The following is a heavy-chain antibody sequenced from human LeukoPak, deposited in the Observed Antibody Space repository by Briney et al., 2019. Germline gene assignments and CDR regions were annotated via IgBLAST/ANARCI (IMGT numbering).Heavy chain of an antibody. Sequence: GGSLTLSCAASGFTFSKYWMLWVRQPPGKGLESVSRINTDGTVTTYADSVKGRFTVSRDNADNTMFLQMNSVRDEDTAVYYCATKQWLAPPPDSWGQGTPVTVSS. CDR2: INTDGTVT. D-gene: IGHD6-19*01. CDR3: ATKQWLAPPPDS. J-gene: IGHJ4*02. V-gene: IGHV3-74*01. CDR1: GFTFSKYW.